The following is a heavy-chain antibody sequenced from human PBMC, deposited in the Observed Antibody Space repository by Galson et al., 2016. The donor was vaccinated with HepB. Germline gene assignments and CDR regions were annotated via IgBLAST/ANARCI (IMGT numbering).Heavy chain of an antibody. CDR3: ARGTGSWYSCDRCAFDT. Sequence: SLRLSCAASGFTFNNYAMNWVRQAPGKGLEWVSVISGSGGSTSYADSVKGRFAISRDNSRNTLYLQMNSLRAVDTAIYYCARGTGSWYSCDRCAFDTWGQGTMVTVSS. J-gene: IGHJ3*02. CDR2: ISGSGGST. D-gene: IGHD2-15*01. CDR1: GFTFNNYA. V-gene: IGHV3-23*01.